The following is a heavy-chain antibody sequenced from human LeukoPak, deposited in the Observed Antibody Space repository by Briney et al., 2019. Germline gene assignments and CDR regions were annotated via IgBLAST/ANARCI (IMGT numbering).Heavy chain of an antibody. Sequence: SETLSLTCAVSGGSISGYYWSWIRQPPGKGLEWIGEINHSGSTNYNPSLKSRVTISVDTSKNQFSLKLSSVTAADTAVYYCARWRVIAAAGIDYWGQGTLVTVSS. CDR2: INHSGST. V-gene: IGHV4-34*01. CDR1: GGSISGYY. CDR3: ARWRVIAAAGIDY. J-gene: IGHJ4*02. D-gene: IGHD6-13*01.